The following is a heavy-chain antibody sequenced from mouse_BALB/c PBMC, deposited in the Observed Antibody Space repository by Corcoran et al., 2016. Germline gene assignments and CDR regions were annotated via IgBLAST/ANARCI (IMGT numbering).Heavy chain of an antibody. CDR3: ARRAGGYDGAWFAY. D-gene: IGHD2-14*01. CDR1: GFSLSTSVMG. Sequence: QVTLKESGPGILQPSQTLRLTCCFSGFSLSTSVMGVSWIRQPSGKGLEWLAHIYWDDDKRYNPSLKSRLTISKDTSSNQVFLKITSVDTADTATYYCARRAGGYDGAWFAYWGQGTLVTVSA. V-gene: IGHV8-12*01. CDR2: IYWDDDK. J-gene: IGHJ3*01.